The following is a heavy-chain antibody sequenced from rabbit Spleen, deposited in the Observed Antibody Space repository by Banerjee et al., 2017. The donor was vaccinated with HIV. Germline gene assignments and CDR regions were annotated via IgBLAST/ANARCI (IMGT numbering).Heavy chain of an antibody. Sequence: QQQLEESGGGLVKPGGTLTLSCKASGIDASSYYYMCWVRQAPGKGLEWISCIAGSSSGFTYSATWATGRFTISKTSSTTVTLQMTSLTVADTATYFCARDTGTSFSSYGMDLWGPGTLVTVS. V-gene: IGHV1S45*01. CDR2: IAGSSSGFT. CDR3: ARDTGTSFSSYGMDL. J-gene: IGHJ6*01. D-gene: IGHD7-1*01. CDR1: GIDASSYYY.